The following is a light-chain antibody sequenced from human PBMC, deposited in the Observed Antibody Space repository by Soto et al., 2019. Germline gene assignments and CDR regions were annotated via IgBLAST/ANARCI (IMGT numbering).Light chain of an antibody. CDR3: SSYTATITWV. J-gene: IGLJ3*02. Sequence: QSALTQPASVSGSPGQSISVSCTGTDNDVGGYNYVSWYQQHPGKAPKLMIYEVTNRPSGVSSRFSGSKSGNTASLTISGLQAEDEAVYYCSSYTATITWVFGGGTKVTVL. CDR2: EVT. CDR1: DNDVGGYNY. V-gene: IGLV2-14*01.